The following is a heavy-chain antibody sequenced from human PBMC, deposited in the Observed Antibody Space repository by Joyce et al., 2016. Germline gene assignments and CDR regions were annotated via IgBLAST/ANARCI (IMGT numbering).Heavy chain of an antibody. CDR3: AGEVRTTPSIHDAFDI. Sequence: QVQLVQSGAEVKKPGSSVKVACQASGGTFSNFVISWVRLAPGQGLEGLGRVIPSLGTAIHAQEFQGRATITADTSTSTAYMEQGSLRSEDTAVYYCAGEVRTTPSIHDAFDIWGQGTMVTVSS. V-gene: IGHV1-69*06. CDR2: VIPSLGTA. J-gene: IGHJ3*02. CDR1: GGTFSNFV. D-gene: IGHD4-17*01.